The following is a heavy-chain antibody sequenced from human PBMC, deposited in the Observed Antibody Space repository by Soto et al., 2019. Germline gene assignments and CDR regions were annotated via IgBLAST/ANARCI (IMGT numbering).Heavy chain of an antibody. J-gene: IGHJ6*04. D-gene: IGHD6-13*01. Sequence: ASVKVSCKASGYTFTGYYMHWVRQAPGQGLEWMGWINPNSGGTNYAQKFQGRVTMARDTSISTAYMGLSRLRSYDTAMYYCERGESSSLRPIYYYYYGMDVWREGTTVTVSA. CDR3: ERGESSSLRPIYYYYYGMDV. CDR2: INPNSGGT. CDR1: GYTFTGYY. V-gene: IGHV1-2*02.